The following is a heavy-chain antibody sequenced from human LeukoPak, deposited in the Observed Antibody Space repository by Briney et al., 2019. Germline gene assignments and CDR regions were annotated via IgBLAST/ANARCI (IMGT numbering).Heavy chain of an antibody. J-gene: IGHJ4*02. Sequence: PSETLSLTCAVYGGSFSGYYWSWIRQPPGKGLEWIGEINHSGSTNYNPSLKSRVTISVDTSENQFSLKLSPVTAADTAVYYCARPGGWYRYYFDYWGQGTLVTVSS. CDR3: ARPGGWYRYYFDY. V-gene: IGHV4-34*01. D-gene: IGHD6-19*01. CDR2: INHSGST. CDR1: GGSFSGYY.